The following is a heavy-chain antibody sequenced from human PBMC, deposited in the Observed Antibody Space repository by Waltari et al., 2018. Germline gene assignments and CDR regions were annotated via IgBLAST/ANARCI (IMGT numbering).Heavy chain of an antibody. D-gene: IGHD4-17*01. CDR2: IFTSGIT. V-gene: IGHV4-4*07. Sequence: QVQLQESGPGLVKPLETLSLTCSVSGGSIRSYYCSWIRQPAGKGLEWIGHIFTSGITKYNPSLKSRVTMSVDTSKNQFSLKLTSVTAADTAVYYCARESGDYSPFDNWGQRTLVTVSS. CDR3: ARESGDYSPFDN. J-gene: IGHJ4*02. CDR1: GGSIRSYY.